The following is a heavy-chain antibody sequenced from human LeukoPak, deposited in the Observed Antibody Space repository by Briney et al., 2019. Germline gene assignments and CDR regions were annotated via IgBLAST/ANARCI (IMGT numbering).Heavy chain of an antibody. CDR2: IYYGGST. Sequence: SETLSLTCTVSGGSISSSSYYWGWIRQPPGKGLEWIGSIYYGGSTYYNPSLKSRVTISVDTSKNQFSLKLSPVTAADTAVYYCARGTYSNYVDYWGQGTLVTVSS. CDR3: ARGTYSNYVDY. V-gene: IGHV4-39*07. CDR1: GGSISSSSYY. D-gene: IGHD4-11*01. J-gene: IGHJ4*02.